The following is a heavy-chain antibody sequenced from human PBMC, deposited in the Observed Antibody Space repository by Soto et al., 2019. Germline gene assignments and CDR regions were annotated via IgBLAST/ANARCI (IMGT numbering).Heavy chain of an antibody. V-gene: IGHV2-5*02. Sequence: QITLKESGPTLVKPTQTLTLTCTFSGFSLSTSGVGVGWIRQPPGKALEWLALIYWDDDKRYSPSLKSRLTITMDTSKNRVVLTMTNMDPVDSATYYCAYSRYTGSGVDYWGLVTLVTVSS. CDR1: GFSLSTSGVG. CDR2: IYWDDDK. J-gene: IGHJ4*02. CDR3: AYSRYTGSGVDY. D-gene: IGHD3-10*01.